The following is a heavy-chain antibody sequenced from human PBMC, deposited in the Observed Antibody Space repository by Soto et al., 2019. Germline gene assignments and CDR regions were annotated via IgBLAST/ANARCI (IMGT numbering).Heavy chain of an antibody. CDR2: IYYSGST. V-gene: IGHV4-59*01. Sequence: SETLSLTCTVSGGSIRSYYWSWIRQPPGKGLEWIGYIYYSGSTNYNPSLKSRVTISVDTSKNQFSLKLSSVTAADTAVYYCARDFRGAARDFYYYYMDVWGKGTTVTVSS. CDR1: GGSIRSYY. J-gene: IGHJ6*03. CDR3: ARDFRGAARDFYYYYMDV. D-gene: IGHD6-6*01.